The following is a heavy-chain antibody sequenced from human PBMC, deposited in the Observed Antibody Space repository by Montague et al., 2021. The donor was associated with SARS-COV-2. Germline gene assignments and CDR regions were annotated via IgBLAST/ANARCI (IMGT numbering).Heavy chain of an antibody. D-gene: IGHD3-3*01. CDR3: ARQMGQSSIFGVVIQYYFDY. Sequence: SETLSLTCTVSGYSISSGYYWGWIRRPPGKGLEWIGSIYHSGSTYYNPSLKSRVTISVDTSKNQFSLKLSSVTAADTAVYYCARQMGQSSIFGVVIQYYFDYWGQGALVTVSS. J-gene: IGHJ4*02. V-gene: IGHV4-38-2*02. CDR1: GYSISSGYY. CDR2: IYHSGST.